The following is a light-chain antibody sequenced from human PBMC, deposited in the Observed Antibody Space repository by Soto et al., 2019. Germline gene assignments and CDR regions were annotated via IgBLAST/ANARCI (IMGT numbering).Light chain of an antibody. CDR3: QPTYSTPFT. Sequence: DIQMTQSPSPLSASVGDRVTITCRSSQSISSYVNWYQQKPGIAPRLLIFAASNLQTGVPSRFSGSGSGTDFTLTISSLQPEDFGTYFCQPTYSTPFTLGPGTKVDI. CDR1: QSISSY. V-gene: IGKV1-39*01. CDR2: AAS. J-gene: IGKJ3*01.